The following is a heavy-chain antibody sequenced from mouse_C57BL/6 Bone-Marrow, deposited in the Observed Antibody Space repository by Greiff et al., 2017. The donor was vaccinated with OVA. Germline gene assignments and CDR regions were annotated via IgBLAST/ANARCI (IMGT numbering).Heavy chain of an antibody. J-gene: IGHJ1*03. CDR1: GYAFSSYW. CDR3: ARLTTVVAHWYFDV. Sequence: VKLQESGAELVKPGASVKISCKASGYAFSSYWMHWVKQRPGKGLEWIGQIYPGDGDTNYNGKFKGKATLTADKSSSTAYMQLSSLTSEDSAVYFCARLTTVVAHWYFDVWGTGTTVTVSS. D-gene: IGHD1-1*01. CDR2: IYPGDGDT. V-gene: IGHV1-80*01.